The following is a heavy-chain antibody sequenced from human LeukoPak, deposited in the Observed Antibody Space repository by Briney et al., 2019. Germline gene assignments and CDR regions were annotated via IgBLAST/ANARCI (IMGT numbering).Heavy chain of an antibody. CDR1: GGSSSGYY. J-gene: IGHJ4*02. V-gene: IGHV4-34*01. CDR3: AIGEFYYDFWSGYYTSLHYFDY. D-gene: IGHD3-3*01. CDR2: INHSGST. Sequence: PSETLSLTCAVYGGSSSGYYWSWIRQPPGKGLEWIGEINHSGSTNYNPSLKSRVTISVDTSKNQFSLKLSSVTAADTAVYYCAIGEFYYDFWSGYYTSLHYFDYWGQGTLVTVSS.